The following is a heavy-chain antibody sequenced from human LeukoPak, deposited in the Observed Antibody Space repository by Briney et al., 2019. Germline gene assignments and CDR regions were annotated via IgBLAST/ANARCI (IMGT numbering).Heavy chain of an antibody. CDR3: AKANDGFSGYDYLFDY. CDR1: GFTYSTYA. Sequence: PGGSLRLSCAGSGFTYSTYAMHWVRQAPGKGLEWVALFSYDGSTQRYADSVKGRFTISRDNSKNSLYLQMNSLRTEDTAVYYCAKANDGFSGYDYLFDYWGQGTLVTVSS. V-gene: IGHV3-30-3*01. D-gene: IGHD5-12*01. CDR2: FSYDGSTQ. J-gene: IGHJ4*02.